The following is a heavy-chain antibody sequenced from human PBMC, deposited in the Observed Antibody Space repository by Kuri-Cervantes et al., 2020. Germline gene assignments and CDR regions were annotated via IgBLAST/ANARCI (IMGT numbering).Heavy chain of an antibody. Sequence: SVKVSCKASGYTFTYRYLHWVRQAPGQALEWMGWITPFNGNTNYAQKFQDRVTITRDRSMSTAYMELSSLRSDDTAVYYCARNYGSGQMDYWGQGTLVTVSS. J-gene: IGHJ4*02. D-gene: IGHD3-10*01. CDR1: GYTFTYRY. CDR3: ARNYGSGQMDY. V-gene: IGHV1-45*02. CDR2: ITPFNGNT.